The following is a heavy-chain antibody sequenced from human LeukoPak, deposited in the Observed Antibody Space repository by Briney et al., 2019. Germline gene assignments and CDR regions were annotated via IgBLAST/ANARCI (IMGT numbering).Heavy chain of an antibody. CDR3: ARVRGSGSYFYY. CDR1: GYTFAAYY. J-gene: IGHJ4*02. D-gene: IGHD3-10*01. CDR2: INPNSGGT. Sequence: EASVKVSCTASGYTFAAYYMHWVRQAPGQGLEWMGWINPNSGGTKYAQKFQDRVTMTRDTSISAAYMELSRLRSDDTAMYYCARVRGSGSYFYYWGQGTLVTVSS. V-gene: IGHV1-2*02.